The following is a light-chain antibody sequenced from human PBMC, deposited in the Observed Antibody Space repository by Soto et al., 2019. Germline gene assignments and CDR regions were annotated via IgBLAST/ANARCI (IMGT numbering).Light chain of an antibody. J-gene: IGLJ3*02. CDR3: QSYDSSLSGLWV. CDR1: SSNIGAGYD. V-gene: IGLV1-40*01. Sequence: QSVVTQPPSVSGAPGQRVTISCTGSSSNIGAGYDVHWCQQLPGTAPKLLIYGNSNRPSGVPDRFSGSKSGTSASLAITGLQAEDEADYYCQSYDSSLSGLWVFGGGTKLTVL. CDR2: GNS.